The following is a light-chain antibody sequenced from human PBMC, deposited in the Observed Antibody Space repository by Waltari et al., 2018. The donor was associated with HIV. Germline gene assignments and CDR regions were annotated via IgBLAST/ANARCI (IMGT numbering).Light chain of an antibody. Sequence: QSVLTQPPSVSGAPGRSVIITCTGNNSNIGAPYDVHWYQQLPGAAPKLLISLNTKRPCGVRYRLSGSRSGTSASLAITGLQAGVEADDYCQSYDTSLGASVFGGGTKLTVL. CDR2: LNT. CDR3: QSYDTSLGASV. J-gene: IGLJ3*02. CDR1: NSNIGAPYD. V-gene: IGLV1-40*01.